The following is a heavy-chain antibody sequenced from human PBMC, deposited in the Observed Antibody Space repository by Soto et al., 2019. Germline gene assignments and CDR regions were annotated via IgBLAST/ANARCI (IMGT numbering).Heavy chain of an antibody. Sequence: SQTLSLTCAISGDSFSSNSAAWNLIRQSPSRALEWLGRTYYRSKWYNDYAVSFKSRITINPNTSKNQFSLQLYSVTPEDTAVYYCARDRTAVAVLSAFDIWGQGTMVTVSS. J-gene: IGHJ3*02. V-gene: IGHV6-1*01. CDR1: GDSFSSNSAA. CDR3: ARDRTAVAVLSAFDI. D-gene: IGHD6-19*01. CDR2: TYYRSKWYN.